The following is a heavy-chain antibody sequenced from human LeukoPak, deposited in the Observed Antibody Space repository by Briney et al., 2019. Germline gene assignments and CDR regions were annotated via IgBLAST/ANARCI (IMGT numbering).Heavy chain of an antibody. CDR1: GGTFSNAA. J-gene: IGHJ1*01. V-gene: IGHV1-69*04. D-gene: IGHD1-26*01. CDR3: AMGATGEYFQF. Sequence: SVKVSCKASGGTFSNAAISWVRQAPPKGLEWMGRVIPFLGTTNYAHNFQGRVTITADKDTQTAYMELRSLTSEDTAVYYCAMGATGEYFQFWGQGTLVTVSS. CDR2: VIPFLGTT.